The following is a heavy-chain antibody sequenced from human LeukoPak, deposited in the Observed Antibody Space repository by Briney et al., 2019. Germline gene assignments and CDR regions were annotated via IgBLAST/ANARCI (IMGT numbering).Heavy chain of an antibody. Sequence: GGSLRLSCAASGFTFSSYGMSWVRQAPGKGLEWVSAISGSGGSTYYADSVKGRFTISRDNSKNTLYLQMNSLRAEDTAVYYCAKGYDILTGYYDYWGQETLVTVSS. CDR1: GFTFSSYG. CDR2: ISGSGGST. D-gene: IGHD3-9*01. V-gene: IGHV3-23*01. J-gene: IGHJ4*02. CDR3: AKGYDILTGYYDY.